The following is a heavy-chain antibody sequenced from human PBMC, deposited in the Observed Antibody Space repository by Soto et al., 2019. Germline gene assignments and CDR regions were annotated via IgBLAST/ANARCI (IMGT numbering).Heavy chain of an antibody. D-gene: IGHD2-2*01. J-gene: IGHJ6*02. Sequence: MGWINRHSGGTDSSQKFQGWVTLSRDTSISTAYMELSRLRSDDTAVYYCASTPEVVPADYYYGMDVWGQGTTVTVSS. V-gene: IGHV1-2*04. CDR2: INRHSGGT. CDR3: ASTPEVVPADYYYGMDV.